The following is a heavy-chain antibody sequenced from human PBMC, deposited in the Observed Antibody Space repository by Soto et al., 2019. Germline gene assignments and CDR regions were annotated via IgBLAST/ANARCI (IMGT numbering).Heavy chain of an antibody. Sequence: AASVKVSCKASGYTFTSYDINWVRQATGQGLEWMGWMNPNSGNTGYAQKFQGRVTMTRNTSISTAYMELSSLRSEDTAVYYCARTPSSVLLWFGELLDFDYWGQGTLVTVSS. D-gene: IGHD3-10*01. CDR2: MNPNSGNT. V-gene: IGHV1-8*01. CDR1: GYTFTSYD. CDR3: ARTPSSVLLWFGELLDFDY. J-gene: IGHJ4*02.